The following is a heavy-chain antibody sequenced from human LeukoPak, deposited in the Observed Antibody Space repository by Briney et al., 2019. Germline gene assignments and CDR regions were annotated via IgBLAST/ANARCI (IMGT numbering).Heavy chain of an antibody. V-gene: IGHV1-8*02. D-gene: IGHD3-9*01. J-gene: IGHJ4*02. Sequence: ASVKVSCKASGYTFTSYDINWVRQATGQGLEWMGWMNPNSGNTGYAQKFQGRVTMTRDTSISTAYMELSRLRSDDTAVYYCARASILRYFDWLLNNWGQGTLVTVSS. CDR1: GYTFTSYD. CDR2: MNPNSGNT. CDR3: ARASILRYFDWLLNN.